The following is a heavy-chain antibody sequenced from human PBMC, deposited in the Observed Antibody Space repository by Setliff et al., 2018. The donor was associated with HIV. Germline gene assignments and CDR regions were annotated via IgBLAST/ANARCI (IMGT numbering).Heavy chain of an antibody. Sequence: GGSLRLSCVASGFDVNNKYMSWVRQAPGKGLEWVSIIYSDDYTKYADSLKGRFTFSRDPSQNAVYLQMNSLRAEDTAVYYCARGQFRLRPDSLDLWGQGTLVTVSS. V-gene: IGHV3-66*01. J-gene: IGHJ4*03. D-gene: IGHD2-21*01. CDR3: ARGQFRLRPDSLDL. CDR1: GFDVNNKY. CDR2: IYSDDYT.